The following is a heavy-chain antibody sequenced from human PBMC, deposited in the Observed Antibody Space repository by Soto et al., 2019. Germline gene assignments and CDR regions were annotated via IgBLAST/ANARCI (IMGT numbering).Heavy chain of an antibody. CDR2: IIPIPGTA. CDR3: ARSQGSSTSLEIYYYYYYGMDV. J-gene: IGHJ6*02. CDR1: GGTFGSYA. V-gene: IGHV1-69*01. D-gene: IGHD2-2*01. Sequence: QVQLVQSGAEVKKPGSSVKVSCKASGGTFGSYAISWVRQAPGQGLEWMGGIIPIPGTANYEQKFQGRVTIAADESTSTAYMELSSLGSEDTAVYYCARSQGSSTSLEIYYYYYYGMDVWGQGTTVTVSS.